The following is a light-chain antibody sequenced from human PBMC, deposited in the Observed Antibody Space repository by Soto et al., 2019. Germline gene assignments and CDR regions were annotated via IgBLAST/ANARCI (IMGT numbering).Light chain of an antibody. CDR1: HSVSSY. J-gene: IGKJ5*01. CDR2: DAS. Sequence: EIVLTQSPATLSLSPGERATLSCRASHSVSSYLAWYQQKPGQAPRLLIYDASNRATGIPPRFSGSGYGTDFXITXXSLEPEDFAVYXCXQRSNWPPTTFGQGTRLEIK. CDR3: XQRSNWPPTT. V-gene: IGKV3-11*01.